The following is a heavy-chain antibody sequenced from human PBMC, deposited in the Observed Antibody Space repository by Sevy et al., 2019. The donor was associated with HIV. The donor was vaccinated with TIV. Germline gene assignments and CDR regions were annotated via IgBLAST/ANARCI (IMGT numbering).Heavy chain of an antibody. CDR1: GFSFARFG. CDR3: ANSWGRFVGSSWLYYEFGMDV. Sequence: QLGGSLRLSCAASGFSFARFGMHWVRQAPGKGLEWVALISNDGSGKDYADSVKGRFTISRDNSKDTVYLEMNSLRPEDAAVYYCANSWGRFVGSSWLYYEFGMDVWGHGTTVTVSS. D-gene: IGHD6-13*01. J-gene: IGHJ6*02. CDR2: ISNDGSGK. V-gene: IGHV3-30*18.